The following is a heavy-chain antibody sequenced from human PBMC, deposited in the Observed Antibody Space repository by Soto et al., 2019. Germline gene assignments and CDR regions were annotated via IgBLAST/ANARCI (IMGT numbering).Heavy chain of an antibody. CDR3: ARGYYDFWSGQTINAFDI. J-gene: IGHJ3*02. Sequence: SQTLSLTCAISGDSVSSNSAAWNWIRQSPSRGLEWLGRTYYRSKWYNDYAVSVKSRITINPDTSKNQFSLQLNSVTPEDTAVYYCARGYYDFWSGQTINAFDIWGQGTMVTV. CDR1: GDSVSSNSAA. D-gene: IGHD3-3*01. CDR2: TYYRSKWYN. V-gene: IGHV6-1*01.